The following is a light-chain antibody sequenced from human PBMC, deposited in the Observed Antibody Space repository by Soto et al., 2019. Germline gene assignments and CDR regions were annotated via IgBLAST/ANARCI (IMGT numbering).Light chain of an antibody. CDR3: QQYNNWPPVT. V-gene: IGKV1-5*01. CDR1: QSSNTW. CDR2: AAS. J-gene: IGKJ3*01. Sequence: DIQMTQSPSSLSASVGDRVTITCRASQSSNTWLAWYQQKPGKAPKLLIYAASSLQSGVPSRFSGSGSGTDFTLTISSLQPEDFAVYYCQQYNNWPPVTFGPGTKVDIK.